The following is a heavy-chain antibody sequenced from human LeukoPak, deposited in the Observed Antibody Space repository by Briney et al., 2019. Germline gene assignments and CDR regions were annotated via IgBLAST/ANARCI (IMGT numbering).Heavy chain of an antibody. Sequence: PGGSLRLSCAASGFTFSDYYMSWIRQAPGKGLEWVSYTSSSGSTIYYADSVKGRFTISRDNAKNSLYLQMNSLRAEDTAVYYCARVPVTVTTYFDYWGQGTLVTVSS. CDR1: GFTFSDYY. CDR3: ARVPVTVTTYFDY. D-gene: IGHD4-17*01. CDR2: TSSSGSTI. V-gene: IGHV3-11*01. J-gene: IGHJ4*02.